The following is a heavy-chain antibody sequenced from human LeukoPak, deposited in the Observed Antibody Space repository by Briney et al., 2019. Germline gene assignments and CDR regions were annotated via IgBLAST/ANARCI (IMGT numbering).Heavy chain of an antibody. V-gene: IGHV3-20*04. CDR3: ARARAIAVANNWFDP. D-gene: IGHD6-19*01. J-gene: IGHJ5*02. CDR2: INWNGGSR. Sequence: GGSLRLSCAASGFTFDDSGMTWVRQAPGKGLEWVSGINWNGGSRGYADSVKGRFTISRDNAKNSLYLQMNSLRAEDTALYYCARARAIAVANNWFDPWVQGTLVAVSS. CDR1: GFTFDDSG.